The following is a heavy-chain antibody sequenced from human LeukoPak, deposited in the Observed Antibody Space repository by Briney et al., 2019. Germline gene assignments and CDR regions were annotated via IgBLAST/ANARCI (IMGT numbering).Heavy chain of an antibody. D-gene: IGHD5-24*01. CDR1: GYTFTSYD. CDR3: ARASSAAAQMSRWLQIVEVAFDI. J-gene: IGHJ3*02. CDR2: MNPNSGNT. V-gene: IGHV1-8*03. Sequence: ASVKVSCKASGYTFTSYDINWVRQASGQGLEWMGWMNPNSGNTGYAQKFQGRVTITRNTSISTAYMDLSSLRSEDMAVYYCARASSAAAQMSRWLQIVEVAFDIWGQGTMVTVSS.